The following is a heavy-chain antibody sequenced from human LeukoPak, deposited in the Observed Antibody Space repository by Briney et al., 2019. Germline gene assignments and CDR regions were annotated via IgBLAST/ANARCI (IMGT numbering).Heavy chain of an antibody. Sequence: ASVKVSCKVSGYTLTELSMHWVRQAPGKGLEWMGGFDPEDGETIYAQKFQGRVTMTEDTSTDTAYMELSSLRSEDTAVYYCARAECSTTNCHTRIRNYYMDVWGTGTPVTVSS. CDR3: ARAECSTTNCHTRIRNYYMDV. V-gene: IGHV1-24*01. CDR1: GYTLTELS. D-gene: IGHD2-2*01. J-gene: IGHJ6*03. CDR2: FDPEDGET.